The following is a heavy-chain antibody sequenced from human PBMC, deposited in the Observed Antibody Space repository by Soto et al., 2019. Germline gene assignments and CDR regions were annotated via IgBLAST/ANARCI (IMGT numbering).Heavy chain of an antibody. CDR3: ARAPIPRLEWLLQNFDY. Sequence: GGSLRLSCAASGFTFSSYAMHWVRQAPGKGLEWVAVISYDGNNKYLADSVKGRFTISRDNSKNTLYLQMNSLRVEDTAVYYCARAPIPRLEWLLQNFDYWGRGTLVTVSS. CDR2: ISYDGNNK. J-gene: IGHJ4*02. CDR1: GFTFSSYA. D-gene: IGHD3-3*01. V-gene: IGHV3-30-3*01.